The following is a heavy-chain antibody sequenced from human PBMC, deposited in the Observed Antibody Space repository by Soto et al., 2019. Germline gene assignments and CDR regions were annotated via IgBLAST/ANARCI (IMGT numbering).Heavy chain of an antibody. CDR3: ARAYLDPGFGKTYYYYYYMDV. CDR2: ISSSSSYI. D-gene: IGHD3-10*01. Sequence: GGSLRLSCAASGFTFSSYSMNWVRQAPGKGLEWVSSISSSSSYIYYADSVKGRFTISRDNAKNSLYLQMNSLRAEDTAVYYCARAYLDPGFGKTYYYYYYMDVWGKGTTVTVSS. J-gene: IGHJ6*03. V-gene: IGHV3-21*01. CDR1: GFTFSSYS.